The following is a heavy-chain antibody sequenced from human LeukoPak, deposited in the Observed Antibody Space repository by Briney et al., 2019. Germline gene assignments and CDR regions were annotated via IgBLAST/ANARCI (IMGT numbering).Heavy chain of an antibody. CDR2: ISSSGSTI. J-gene: IGHJ6*03. CDR3: ARDLASSWMSYYYYYYMDV. V-gene: IGHV3-11*04. Sequence: GSLRLSCAASGFTFSDYYMSWIRQAPGKGLEWVSYISSSGSTIYYADSVKGRFTISRDNAKNSLYLQMNSLRAEDTAVYYCARDLASSWMSYYYYYYMDVWGKGTTVTVSS. D-gene: IGHD6-13*01. CDR1: GFTFSDYY.